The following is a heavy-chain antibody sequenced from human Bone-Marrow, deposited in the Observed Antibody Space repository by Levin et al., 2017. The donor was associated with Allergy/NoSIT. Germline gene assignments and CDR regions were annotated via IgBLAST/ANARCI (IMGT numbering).Heavy chain of an antibody. CDR1: GYTFGSHY. CDR3: ARGVGATSTYFDF. V-gene: IGHV1-46*01. J-gene: IGHJ4*02. Sequence: GESLKISCKASGYTFGSHYLHWVRQAPGQGLERLGIFNVAGNSATYAQRFQGRVAMTRDTSTNTVYMELRGLKSDDTAIYYCARGVGATSTYFDFWGQGSLVTVSS. CDR2: FNVAGNSA. D-gene: IGHD1-26*01.